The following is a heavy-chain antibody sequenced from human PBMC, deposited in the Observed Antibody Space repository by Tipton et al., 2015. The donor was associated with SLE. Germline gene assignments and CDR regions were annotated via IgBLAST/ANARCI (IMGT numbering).Heavy chain of an antibody. CDR3: ARLAGGIQLCSHWYFDL. V-gene: IGHV4-30-2*03. J-gene: IGHJ2*01. CDR2: IYYSGST. Sequence: TLSLTCAVYGGSLSGYSWNWIRQPPGKGLEWIGSIYYSGSTYYNPSLKSRVTISVDTSKNQFSLKLSSVTAADTAVYYCARLAGGIQLCSHWYFDLWGRGTLVTVSS. CDR1: GGSLSGYS. D-gene: IGHD5-18*01.